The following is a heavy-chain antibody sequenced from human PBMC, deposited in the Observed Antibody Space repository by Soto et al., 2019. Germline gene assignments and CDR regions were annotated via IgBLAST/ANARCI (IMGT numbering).Heavy chain of an antibody. V-gene: IGHV3-23*01. CDR3: AKGDYDSSGYYTGSWYVY. Sequence: GGSLRLSCAASGFTFSSYAMSWVRQAPGKGLEWVSAISGSGGSTYYVDSVKGRFTISRDNSKNTLYLQMNSLRAEDTAVYYCAKGDYDSSGYYTGSWYVYWGQGTLVTVSS. CDR1: GFTFSSYA. CDR2: ISGSGGST. D-gene: IGHD3-22*01. J-gene: IGHJ4*02.